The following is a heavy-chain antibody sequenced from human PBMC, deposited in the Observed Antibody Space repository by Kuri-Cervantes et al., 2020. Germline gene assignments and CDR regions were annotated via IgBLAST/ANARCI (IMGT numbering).Heavy chain of an antibody. Sequence: GSLRLSCTVSGGSVSRGSYYWSWIRQPPGKGLEWIGYIYYSGSTNYNPSLKSRVTISVDTSKNQFSLKLSSVTAADTAVYYCAREGSKGQILWFGESGMDVWGQGTTVPSP. CDR2: IYYSGST. V-gene: IGHV4-61*01. J-gene: IGHJ6*02. D-gene: IGHD3-10*01. CDR3: AREGSKGQILWFGESGMDV. CDR1: GGSVSRGSYY.